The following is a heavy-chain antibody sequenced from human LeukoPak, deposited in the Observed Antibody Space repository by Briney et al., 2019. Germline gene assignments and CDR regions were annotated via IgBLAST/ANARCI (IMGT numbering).Heavy chain of an antibody. J-gene: IGHJ4*02. CDR1: GGSISSGGYY. Sequence: SQTLSLTCTVSGGSISSGGYYWRWIRQHPGKGLEWIGYIYYSGSTYYNPSLKSRVTISVDTSKNQFSLKLSSVTAADTAVYYCARGLRYYDILTGYTSSYYFDYWGQGTLVTVSS. CDR2: IYYSGST. D-gene: IGHD3-9*01. CDR3: ARGLRYYDILTGYTSSYYFDY. V-gene: IGHV4-31*03.